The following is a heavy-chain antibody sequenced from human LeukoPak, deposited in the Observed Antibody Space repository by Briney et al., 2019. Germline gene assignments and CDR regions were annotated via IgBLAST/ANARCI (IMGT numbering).Heavy chain of an antibody. CDR3: ARDLRAIVVTAGPDY. CDR2: ISEDAGSNK. D-gene: IGHD4-23*01. Sequence: ERSLRLSCAASGFTFSIYAFHWVRQAPGKGLEWVAFISEDAGSNKYYADSVKGRFTISRDNSRNTLHLQVNSLRAEDTAVYYCARDLRAIVVTAGPDYWGQGTLVTVSS. J-gene: IGHJ4*02. CDR1: GFTFSIYA. V-gene: IGHV3-30-3*01.